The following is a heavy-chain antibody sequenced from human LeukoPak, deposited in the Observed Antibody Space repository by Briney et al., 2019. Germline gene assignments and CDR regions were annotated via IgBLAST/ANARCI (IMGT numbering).Heavy chain of an antibody. CDR2: IYYSGST. CDR1: GGSIGSYY. D-gene: IGHD3-22*01. Sequence: SETLSLTCTVSGGSIGSYYWSWIRQPPGKGREWIGYIYYSGSTNYNPSLKSRVTISIDTSKNQFSLKLSSVTAADTAVYYCARLAGTYYYDSSGYSPIIYFDYWGQGTLVTVSS. CDR3: ARLAGTYYYDSSGYSPIIYFDY. V-gene: IGHV4-59*08. J-gene: IGHJ4*02.